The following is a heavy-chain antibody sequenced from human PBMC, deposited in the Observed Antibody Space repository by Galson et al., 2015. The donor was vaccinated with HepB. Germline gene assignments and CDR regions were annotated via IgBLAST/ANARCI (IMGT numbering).Heavy chain of an antibody. J-gene: IGHJ4*02. V-gene: IGHV3-33*01. Sequence: SLRLSCAASGFTFSSYNMHWVRQAPGKGLEWVAIVWYDATCKYYADSVKGRFTISRDNSKNTLYLQMNSLRAEDTAVYYCVRLTLAGGFDYRGRGTLVTVSS. CDR2: VWYDATCK. CDR1: GFTFSSYN. CDR3: VRLTLAGGFDY. D-gene: IGHD6-13*01.